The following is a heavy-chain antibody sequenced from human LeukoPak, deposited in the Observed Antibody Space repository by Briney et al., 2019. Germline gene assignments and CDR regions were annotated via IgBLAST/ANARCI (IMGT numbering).Heavy chain of an antibody. J-gene: IGHJ4*02. V-gene: IGHV3-23*01. D-gene: IGHD3-10*01. CDR3: AKESRYYYGSGSFSSQFDY. CDR2: NSGSGGST. Sequence: GGSLRLSCAASGFTFSGYAMSWVRQAPGKGLEWVSTNSGSGGSTYYADSVKGRFTSSRDNSKNTLSLQMNNLRAEDTAVYYCAKESRYYYGSGSFSSQFDYWGQGNLVTVSS. CDR1: GFTFSGYA.